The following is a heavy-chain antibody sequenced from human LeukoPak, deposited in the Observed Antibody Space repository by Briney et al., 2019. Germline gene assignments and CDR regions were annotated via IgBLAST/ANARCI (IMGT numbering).Heavy chain of an antibody. V-gene: IGHV1-3*01. CDR1: GYTFTGYT. Sequence: GASVKVSCKASGYTFTGYTMHWVRQAPGQRLEWMGWINAGNGNTKYSQRFQGRVTITRDASASTAYMELRSLRSDDTAVYYCARDSRGELNYYYYYYMDVWGKGTTVTVSS. J-gene: IGHJ6*03. D-gene: IGHD1-7*01. CDR2: INAGNGNT. CDR3: ARDSRGELNYYYYYYMDV.